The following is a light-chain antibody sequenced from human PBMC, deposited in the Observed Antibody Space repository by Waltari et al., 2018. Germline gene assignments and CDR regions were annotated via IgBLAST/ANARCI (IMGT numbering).Light chain of an antibody. CDR2: EVS. V-gene: IGLV2-8*01. CDR1: SSDVGGYNY. Sequence: QSALTQPPSASGSPGQSVTISCTGTSSDVGGYNYVSWYQQHPAKAPNSLIYEVSKRPSGVPDRFSGSKSGNTASLTVSGLRAEDEADYYCSSYAGNNNVVFGGGTKLTVL. J-gene: IGLJ2*01. CDR3: SSYAGNNNVV.